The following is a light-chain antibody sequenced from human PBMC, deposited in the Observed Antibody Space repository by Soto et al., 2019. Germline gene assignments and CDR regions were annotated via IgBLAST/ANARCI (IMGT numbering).Light chain of an antibody. V-gene: IGKV1-39*01. J-gene: IGKJ3*01. Sequence: DIQMTQSPPSLSASVGDRVIITCRTSQSIDNYLNWYQQKPGKAPKLLIYAASTLQSGVRSRFSASGSETDFTLTISSLQPEDFATYYCQQSYTTLFTFGPGTKVDIK. CDR2: AAS. CDR1: QSIDNY. CDR3: QQSYTTLFT.